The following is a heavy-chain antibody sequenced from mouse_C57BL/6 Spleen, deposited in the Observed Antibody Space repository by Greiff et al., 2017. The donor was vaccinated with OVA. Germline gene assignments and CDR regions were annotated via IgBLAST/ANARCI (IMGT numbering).Heavy chain of an antibody. J-gene: IGHJ4*01. Sequence: EVKLQESGAELVRPGASVKLSCTASGFNIKDDYMHWVKQRPEQGLEWIGWIDPENGDTEYASKFQGKATITADTSSNTAYLQLSSLTSEDTAVYYCTTATTVVADYAMDYWGQGTSVTVSS. CDR2: IDPENGDT. D-gene: IGHD1-1*01. CDR3: TTATTVVADYAMDY. CDR1: GFNIKDDY. V-gene: IGHV14-4*01.